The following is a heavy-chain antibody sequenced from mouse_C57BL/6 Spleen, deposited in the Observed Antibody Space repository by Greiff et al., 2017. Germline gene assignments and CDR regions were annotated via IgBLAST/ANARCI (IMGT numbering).Heavy chain of an antibody. CDR3: TRENYYSNLMDY. Sequence: EVKVEESGEGLVKPGGSLKLSCAASGFTFSSYAMSWVRQTPEKRLEWVAYISSGGDYIYYADTVKGRFTISRDNARNTLYLQMSSLKSEDTAMYYCTRENYYSNLMDYWGQGTSVTVSS. CDR1: GFTFSSYA. D-gene: IGHD2-5*01. J-gene: IGHJ4*01. V-gene: IGHV5-9-1*02. CDR2: ISSGGDYI.